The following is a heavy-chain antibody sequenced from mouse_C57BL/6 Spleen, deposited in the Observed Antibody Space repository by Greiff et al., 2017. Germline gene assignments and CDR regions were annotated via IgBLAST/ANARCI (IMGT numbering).Heavy chain of an antibody. CDR3: ARPHYYGSSYGAY. CDR2: ISSGSSTI. V-gene: IGHV5-17*01. J-gene: IGHJ3*01. Sequence: EVQGVESGGGLVKPGGSLKLSCAASGFTFSDYGMHWVRQAPEKGLEWVAYISSGSSTIYYADTVKGRFTISRDNAKNTLFLQMTSLRSEDTAMYYCARPHYYGSSYGAYWGQGTLVTVSA. D-gene: IGHD1-1*01. CDR1: GFTFSDYG.